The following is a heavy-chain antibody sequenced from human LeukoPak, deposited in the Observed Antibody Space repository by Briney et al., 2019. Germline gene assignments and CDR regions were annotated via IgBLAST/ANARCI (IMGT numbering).Heavy chain of an antibody. Sequence: ASVKVSCKASGYTFTGYYMHWVRQAPGQGLEWMGWINPNSGCTNYAQKFQGWVTMTRDTSISTAYMELSRLRSDDTAVYYCARDLSSSSGFDPWGQGTLVTVSS. CDR3: ARDLSSSSGFDP. D-gene: IGHD6-6*01. J-gene: IGHJ5*02. V-gene: IGHV1-2*04. CDR1: GYTFTGYY. CDR2: INPNSGCT.